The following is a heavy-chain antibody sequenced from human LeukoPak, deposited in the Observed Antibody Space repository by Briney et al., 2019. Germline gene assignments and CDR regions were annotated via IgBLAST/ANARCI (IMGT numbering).Heavy chain of an antibody. J-gene: IGHJ4*02. Sequence: GGSLRLSCTTSGFSFPDYAMAWVRQAPGRGLEWVGFVKSKAFGGTAESAASVKGRFTISRDDSNSIAYLQMNSLKTEDTGVYYCTREALSRGVFPDYRGQGTLVTVSS. CDR1: GFSFPDYA. CDR3: TREALSRGVFPDY. D-gene: IGHD2/OR15-2a*01. V-gene: IGHV3-49*04. CDR2: VKSKAFGGTA.